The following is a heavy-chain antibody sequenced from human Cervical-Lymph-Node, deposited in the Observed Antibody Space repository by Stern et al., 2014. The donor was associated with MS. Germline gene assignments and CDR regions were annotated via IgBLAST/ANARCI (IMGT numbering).Heavy chain of an antibody. V-gene: IGHV3-30*18. D-gene: IGHD1-26*01. J-gene: IGHJ4*02. CDR2: TSYDGSSK. CDR3: AKDLSGSYDY. CDR1: GFTFSSYV. Sequence: QVQLVESGGGVVQPGRSLRLSCVASGFTFSSYVMHWVRQVPGKGLEWVAVTSYDGSSKYYADSVKGRFTISRDNSKKTLYLQMNTLRAEDTAVYYCAKDLSGSYDYWGQGTLVTVSS.